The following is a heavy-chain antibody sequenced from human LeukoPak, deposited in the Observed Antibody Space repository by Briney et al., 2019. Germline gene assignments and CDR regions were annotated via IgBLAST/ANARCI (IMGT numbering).Heavy chain of an antibody. Sequence: PGGSLRLSCAASGFIYSNYWMSWVRQAPGKGLEWVANIEQDGSEKYYVDSLKGRFTISRDNANNSLSLQMNSLRAEDTSVYYCARIYRSTSGYCFDHWGQGTLVTVSS. CDR1: GFIYSNYW. J-gene: IGHJ4*02. CDR2: IEQDGSEK. D-gene: IGHD6-6*01. V-gene: IGHV3-7*01. CDR3: ARIYRSTSGYCFDH.